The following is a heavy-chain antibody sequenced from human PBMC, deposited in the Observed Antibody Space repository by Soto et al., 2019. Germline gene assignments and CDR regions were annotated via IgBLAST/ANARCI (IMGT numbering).Heavy chain of an antibody. CDR1: GFTFSTYA. D-gene: IGHD3-3*01. J-gene: IGHJ6*03. CDR3: TKTPRSFYYYMDV. Sequence: EVQVLESGGGLVEPGGSVRLSCVGSGFTFSTYAMNWVRRAPGKGLEWVSGISGSGSDRYYADSVRGRFIISTDNSNNTLNLQMDSLRAEDTAIYYCTKTPRSFYYYMDVWGKGTTVTVSS. CDR2: ISGSGSDR. V-gene: IGHV3-23*01.